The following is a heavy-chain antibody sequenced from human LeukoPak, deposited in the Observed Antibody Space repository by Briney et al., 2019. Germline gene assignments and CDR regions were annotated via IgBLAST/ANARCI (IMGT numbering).Heavy chain of an antibody. CDR1: GGSIRSYY. J-gene: IGHJ4*02. D-gene: IGHD6-19*01. CDR3: ARGLPVAGFTDY. Sequence: SETLSLTCTVSGGSIRSYYWSWIRQPPGKGLEWIGYIYYSGSTNYNPSLKSRVTISVDTSKNQFSLKLSSVIAADTAVYYCARGLPVAGFTDYWGQGNLVTVSS. V-gene: IGHV4-59*01. CDR2: IYYSGST.